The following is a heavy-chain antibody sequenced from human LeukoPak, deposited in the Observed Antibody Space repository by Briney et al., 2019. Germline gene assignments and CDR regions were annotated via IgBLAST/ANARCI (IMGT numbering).Heavy chain of an antibody. J-gene: IGHJ6*02. D-gene: IGHD2-2*02. CDR3: ARDHTSGRYCSSTSCYTGRIYYYGTDV. Sequence: GGSLRLSCAASGFTFSDYYMSWIRQAPGKGLEWVSYISSSGTTIYYADSVKGRFTISRDNAKNSLYLQMNSLGAEDTAVYYCARDHTSGRYCSSTSCYTGRIYYYGTDVWGQGTTVTVSS. V-gene: IGHV3-11*01. CDR1: GFTFSDYY. CDR2: ISSSGTTI.